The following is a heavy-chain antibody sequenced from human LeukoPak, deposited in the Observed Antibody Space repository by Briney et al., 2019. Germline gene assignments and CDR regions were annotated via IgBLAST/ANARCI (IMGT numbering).Heavy chain of an antibody. CDR1: GYTFTGYY. V-gene: IGHV1-2*06. J-gene: IGHJ6*02. CDR3: ARGLGVPSTYGMDV. D-gene: IGHD3-10*01. CDR2: INPNSGGT. Sequence: RASVKVSCKASGYTFTGYYMHWVRQAPGQGLGWMGRINPNSGGTNYAQKFQGRVTMTRDTSISTAYMELSRLRSDDTAVYYCARGLGVPSTYGMDVWGQGTTVTVSS.